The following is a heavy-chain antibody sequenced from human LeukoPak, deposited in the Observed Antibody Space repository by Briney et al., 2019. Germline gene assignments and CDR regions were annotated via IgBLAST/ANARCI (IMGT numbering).Heavy chain of an antibody. CDR3: ARDLRQQLGQYYYYYYMDV. J-gene: IGHJ6*03. Sequence: PSETVSLTCSVSGGSISSGSYYWSWIRQPAGKGLEWIGRIYTSGRTNYTPSLKSRVTISVDTSKNQFSLKLSSVTAAATAVYYCARDLRQQLGQYYYYYYMDVWGKGTTVTVSS. V-gene: IGHV4-61*02. CDR1: GGSISSGSYY. CDR2: IYTSGRT. D-gene: IGHD6-13*01.